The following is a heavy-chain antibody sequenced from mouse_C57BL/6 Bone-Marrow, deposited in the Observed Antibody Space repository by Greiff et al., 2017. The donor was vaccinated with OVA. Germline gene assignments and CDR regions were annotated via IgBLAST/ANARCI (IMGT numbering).Heavy chain of an antibody. CDR2: IWSGGST. J-gene: IGHJ4*01. Sequence: VQLQESGPGLVQPSQSLSITCTVSGFSLTSYGVHWVRQSPGKGLEWLGVIWSGGSTDYNAAFISRLSISKDNSKSQVFFKMNSLQADDTAIYYCAREKASYYDYDEGSMDYWGQGTSVTVSS. CDR3: AREKASYYDYDEGSMDY. D-gene: IGHD2-4*01. V-gene: IGHV2-2*01. CDR1: GFSLTSYG.